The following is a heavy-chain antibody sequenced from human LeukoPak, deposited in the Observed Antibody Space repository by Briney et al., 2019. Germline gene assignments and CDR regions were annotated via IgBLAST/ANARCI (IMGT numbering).Heavy chain of an antibody. D-gene: IGHD6-13*01. V-gene: IGHV3-21*01. Sequence: GGSLRLSCAASGFTFSSYSMNWVRQAPGKGLEWVSSISSSSSYIYYADSVKGRFTISRDNAKNSLYLQMNRLRAEDTAVYYCARDREIAAAGTDFDYWGQGTLVTVSS. CDR3: ARDREIAAAGTDFDY. CDR1: GFTFSSYS. CDR2: ISSSSSYI. J-gene: IGHJ4*02.